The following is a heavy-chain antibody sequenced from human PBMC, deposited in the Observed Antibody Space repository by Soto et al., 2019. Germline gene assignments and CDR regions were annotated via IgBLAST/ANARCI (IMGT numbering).Heavy chain of an antibody. CDR1: GGTFSSYA. CDR2: IIPIFGTA. V-gene: IGHV1-69*13. Sequence: ASVKVSCKASGGTFSSYAISWVRQAPGQGLEWMGGIIPIFGTANYAQKFQGRVTITADESTSTAYMELSSLRSEGTAVYYCANSRITIFSYDYYYYGMDVWGQGTTVTVSS. CDR3: ANSRITIFSYDYYYYGMDV. D-gene: IGHD3-9*01. J-gene: IGHJ6*02.